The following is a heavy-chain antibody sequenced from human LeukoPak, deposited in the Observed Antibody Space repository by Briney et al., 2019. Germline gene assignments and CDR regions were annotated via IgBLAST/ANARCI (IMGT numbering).Heavy chain of an antibody. Sequence: ASVKVSCKASGYTFAGYYMHWVRQAPGQGLEWMGWINPNSGGTNYAQKFQGRVTMTRDTSISTAYMELSRLRSDDTAVYYCARGSATYSSSWYFYYYYYMDVWGEGTTVTISS. D-gene: IGHD6-13*01. CDR3: ARGSATYSSSWYFYYYYYMDV. J-gene: IGHJ6*03. V-gene: IGHV1-2*02. CDR2: INPNSGGT. CDR1: GYTFAGYY.